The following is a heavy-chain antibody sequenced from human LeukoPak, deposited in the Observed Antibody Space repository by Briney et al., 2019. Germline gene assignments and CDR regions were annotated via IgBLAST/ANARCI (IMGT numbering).Heavy chain of an antibody. CDR2: MNPNSGNT. V-gene: IGHV1-8*01. CDR3: ARAGGYCGRISCPYYFDY. Sequence: EASVNVSSTASGYTFTRYDINWGGQAPGQGGEWRGWMNPNSGNTGYTQKLQGRVTIIRNTTIRTAYMELSRLRSEDTAVYYCARAGGYCGRISCPYYFDYWGQGSLVAVSS. CDR1: GYTFTRYD. J-gene: IGHJ4*02. D-gene: IGHD2-15*01.